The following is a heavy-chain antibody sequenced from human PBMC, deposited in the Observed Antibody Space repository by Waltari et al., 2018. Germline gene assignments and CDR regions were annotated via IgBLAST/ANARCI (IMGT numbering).Heavy chain of an antibody. J-gene: IGHJ3*01. CDR2: VDPEDGET. CDR3: ATALGDSSSASRPFDF. Sequence: EVQLLQSGAELKEPGTTVRISCKASGYTFSDYYIPWVQQAPGKGLRWMGLVDPEDGETIYADNFQGRVTISADTSTDTAFMELSSLRSEDTAVFYCATALGDSSSASRPFDFWGQGTMITVSS. CDR1: GYTFSDYY. D-gene: IGHD6-19*01. V-gene: IGHV1-69-2*01.